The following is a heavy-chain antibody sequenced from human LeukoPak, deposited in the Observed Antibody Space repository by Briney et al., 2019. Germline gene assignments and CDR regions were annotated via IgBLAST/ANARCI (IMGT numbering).Heavy chain of an antibody. V-gene: IGHV3-33*08. Sequence: GGSLRLSCAASGFTFSRYWMHWVRQAPGKGLEWVAVIWYDGSNKYYADSVKGRFTISRDNSKNTLYLQMNSLRAGDTAVYYCARGLGYCSGGSCYVFSHWGQGTLVTVSS. CDR3: ARGLGYCSGGSCYVFSH. J-gene: IGHJ4*02. CDR2: IWYDGSNK. CDR1: GFTFSRYW. D-gene: IGHD2-15*01.